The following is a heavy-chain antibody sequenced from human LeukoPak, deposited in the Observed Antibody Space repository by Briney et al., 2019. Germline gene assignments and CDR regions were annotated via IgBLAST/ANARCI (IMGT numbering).Heavy chain of an antibody. J-gene: IGHJ5*02. CDR2: ISGSSSYT. D-gene: IGHD6-6*01. CDR3: ARGSSNVAARNNWFDP. V-gene: IGHV3-21*01. Sequence: GGSLRLSCAASGFTFSGYDMNWVRQAPGKGLEWVSSISGSSSYTYYADSMKGRFTISRDNGKNSLYLQMNSLRAEDTAVYFCARGSSNVAARNNWFDPWGQGTLVTVSS. CDR1: GFTFSGYD.